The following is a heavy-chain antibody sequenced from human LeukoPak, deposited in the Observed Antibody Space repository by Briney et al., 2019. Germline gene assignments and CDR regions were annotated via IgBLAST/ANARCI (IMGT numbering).Heavy chain of an antibody. CDR3: ARVPQGSYVGWAISYYFDY. CDR2: MNPNSGNT. CDR1: GYTFTSYD. V-gene: IGHV1-8*01. D-gene: IGHD3-10*01. J-gene: IGHJ4*02. Sequence: ASVKVSCKASGYTFTSYDINWVRQATGQGLEWMGWMNPNSGNTGYAQKFQGRVTMTRNTSISTAYMELSSLRSEGTAVYYCARVPQGSYVGWAISYYFDYWGQGTLVTVSS.